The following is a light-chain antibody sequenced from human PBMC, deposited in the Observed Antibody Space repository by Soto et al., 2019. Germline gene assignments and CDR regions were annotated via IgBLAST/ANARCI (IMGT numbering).Light chain of an antibody. CDR1: QSVSARL. V-gene: IGKV3-20*01. J-gene: IGKJ1*01. Sequence: EIVLTQSPGTLSLSQGERATLSCKTSQSVSARLLAWYQQKPGQAPRLLIYGASSRATGIPDRLSGSGSGTDFTLTISSLQPDDFATYYCQHYNSYSEAFGQGTKVDI. CDR3: QHYNSYSEA. CDR2: GAS.